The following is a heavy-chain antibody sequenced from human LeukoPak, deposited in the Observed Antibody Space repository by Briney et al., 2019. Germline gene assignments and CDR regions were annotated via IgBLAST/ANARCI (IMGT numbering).Heavy chain of an antibody. CDR2: VNTGNGDT. Sequence: GASVKVSCKASGYIFTSYVMHWARQAPGQRLEWMGWVNTGNGDTKYSQQFQGRVTFIRETSASTVYMDLSSLRSEDTAVYYCARGAVIAHFDYWGQGTLVTVT. CDR3: ARGAVIAHFDY. J-gene: IGHJ4*02. V-gene: IGHV1-3*04. CDR1: GYIFTSYV. D-gene: IGHD2-21*01.